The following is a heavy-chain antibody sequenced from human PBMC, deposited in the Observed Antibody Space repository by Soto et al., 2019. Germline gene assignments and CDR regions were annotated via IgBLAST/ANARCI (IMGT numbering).Heavy chain of an antibody. J-gene: IGHJ6*03. CDR3: ARATVTAAWGYHMDV. CDR1: GFTFSSYW. Sequence: GGSLRLSCAASGFTFSSYWMHWFRQAPGEGLMWVCRIGGDGKAHDYADPVRGQFTISRTNAKNTLYLEMNRLRVDDMAVYYCARATVTAAWGYHMDVWGKGTTVTVSS. CDR2: IGGDGKA. D-gene: IGHD2-2*01. V-gene: IGHV3-74*01.